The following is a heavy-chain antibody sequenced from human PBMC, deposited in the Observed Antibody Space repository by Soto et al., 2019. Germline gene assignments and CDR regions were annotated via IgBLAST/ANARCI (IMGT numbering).Heavy chain of an antibody. Sequence: GASVKVSCKASGYTFTGYYMHWVRQAPGQGLEWMGWINPNSGGTNYAQKFQGWVTMTRDTSISTAYMELSRLRSDDTAVYYCARGFRGCSGGSCYRLDWFDPWGQGTLVTVSS. J-gene: IGHJ5*02. D-gene: IGHD2-15*01. V-gene: IGHV1-2*04. CDR3: ARGFRGCSGGSCYRLDWFDP. CDR1: GYTFTGYY. CDR2: INPNSGGT.